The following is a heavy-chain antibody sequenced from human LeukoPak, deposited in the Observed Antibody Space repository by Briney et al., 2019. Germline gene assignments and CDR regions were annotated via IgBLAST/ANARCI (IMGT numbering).Heavy chain of an antibody. CDR2: INPNSGGT. CDR3: ARVLTTVGWFDP. CDR1: GYTFTGYY. J-gene: IGHJ5*02. Sequence: ASVKVSCKASGYTFTGYYMHWVRQAPGQGLEWMGRINPNSGGTNYAQKFQGRVTMTRDTSISTAYMELSRLRSDDTAVYYCARVLTTVGWFDPWGQGTLVTVRS. D-gene: IGHD4-17*01. V-gene: IGHV1-2*06.